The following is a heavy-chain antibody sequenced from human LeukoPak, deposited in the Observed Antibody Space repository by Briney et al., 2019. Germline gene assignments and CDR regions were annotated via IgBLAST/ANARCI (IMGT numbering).Heavy chain of an antibody. CDR2: IGTSSRYI. CDR3: ARADCSSSTCYLRRSWFDP. D-gene: IGHD2-2*01. CDR1: GFTLSNYV. J-gene: IGHJ5*02. V-gene: IGHV3-21*01. Sequence: GGTLRLFCAASGFTLSNYVMNWVRQAPGEGLEWVSSIGTSSRYIYYKDSVRGRFTNSRDDAKNSLYLEMNSLRAEDTAVYYCARADCSSSTCYLRRSWFDPWGQGTLVTVSS.